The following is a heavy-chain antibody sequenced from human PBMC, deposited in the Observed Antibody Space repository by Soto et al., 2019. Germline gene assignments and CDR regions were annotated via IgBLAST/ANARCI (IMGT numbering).Heavy chain of an antibody. CDR1: GFTFTNYA. Sequence: EVQLLESGGGLVQPGGSLRLSCAVSGFTFTNYAMSWVRQAPGKGPEWVSGISGSAESTYYADSVKGRFTISRDNSKNTLYLQMNSLRAEDTALYYCAKEAYYDFWSGSSFDYWGQGTLVIVSS. CDR3: AKEAYYDFWSGSSFDY. CDR2: ISGSAEST. V-gene: IGHV3-23*01. J-gene: IGHJ4*02. D-gene: IGHD3-3*01.